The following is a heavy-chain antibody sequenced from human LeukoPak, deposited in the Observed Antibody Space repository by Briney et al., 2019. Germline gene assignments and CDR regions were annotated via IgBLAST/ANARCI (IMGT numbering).Heavy chain of an antibody. V-gene: IGHV3-20*04. CDR3: ARVGGVEEWLAYFDY. Sequence: PSETLSLTCAVYGGSFSGYSWSWIRQPPGKGLEWVSGINWNGGSTGYTDSVKGRFTISRDNAKNSLYLQMNSLRAEDTALYYCARVGGVEEWLAYFDYWGQGTLVTVSS. J-gene: IGHJ4*02. D-gene: IGHD6-19*01. CDR1: GGSFSGYS. CDR2: INWNGGST.